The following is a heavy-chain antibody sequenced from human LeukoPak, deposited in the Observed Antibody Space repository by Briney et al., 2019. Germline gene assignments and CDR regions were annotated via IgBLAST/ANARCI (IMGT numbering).Heavy chain of an antibody. CDR3: ARATPQRRTDTSGWYSNWFDP. D-gene: IGHD6-19*01. CDR2: IYYSGTT. V-gene: IGHV4-59*12. Sequence: KASETLSLTCTVSGGSISSYYWSWIRQPPGKGLEWIGSIYYSGTTFYRPSLKTRVTISLDTSKNQFSLKLSSVTAADTAVYYCARATPQRRTDTSGWYSNWFDPWGQGTLVTVSS. J-gene: IGHJ5*02. CDR1: GGSISSYY.